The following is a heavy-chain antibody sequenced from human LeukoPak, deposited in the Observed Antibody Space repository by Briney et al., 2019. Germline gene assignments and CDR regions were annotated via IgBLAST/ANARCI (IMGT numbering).Heavy chain of an antibody. CDR3: ARESDSGSYHFGY. V-gene: IGHV3-7*01. Sequence: PGGSLRLSCAAPGFTFSSYWMDWVRQAPGKGLEWVANIKQDGSEKYYVDSVKGRFTISRDNAKNSLYLQMNSLRAEDTAVYYCARESDSGSYHFGYWGQGTLVTVSS. CDR2: IKQDGSEK. CDR1: GFTFSSYW. J-gene: IGHJ4*02. D-gene: IGHD1-26*01.